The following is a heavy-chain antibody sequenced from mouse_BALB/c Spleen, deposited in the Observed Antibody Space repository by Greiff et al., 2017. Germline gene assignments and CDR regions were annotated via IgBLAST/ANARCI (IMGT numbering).Heavy chain of an antibody. CDR1: GYTFTSYW. V-gene: IGHV1S81*02. CDR3: APMITTRAMDY. D-gene: IGHD2-4*01. J-gene: IGHJ4*01. Sequence: QVQLKQPGAELVKPGASVKLSCKASGYTFTSYWMHLVKQRPGQGLEWIGEINPSNGRTNYNEKFKSKATLTVDKSSSTAYMQLSSLTSEDSAVYYCAPMITTRAMDYWGQGTSVTVSS. CDR2: INPSNGRT.